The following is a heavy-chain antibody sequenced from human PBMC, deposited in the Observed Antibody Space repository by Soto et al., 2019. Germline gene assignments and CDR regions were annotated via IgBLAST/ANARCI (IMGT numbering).Heavy chain of an antibody. Sequence: VKVSCKASGYTFTSYGISWVRQAPGQGLEWMGWISAYNGNTNYAQKLQGRVTMTTDTSTSTAYMELRSLRSDDTAVYYCARDGNWNDGYYYYGMDVWGQGTTVTVSS. CDR3: ARDGNWNDGYYYYGMDV. CDR1: GYTFTSYG. V-gene: IGHV1-18*04. D-gene: IGHD1-20*01. J-gene: IGHJ6*02. CDR2: ISAYNGNT.